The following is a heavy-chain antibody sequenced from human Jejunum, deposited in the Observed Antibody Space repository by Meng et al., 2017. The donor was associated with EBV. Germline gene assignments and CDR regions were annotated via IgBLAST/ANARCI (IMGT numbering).Heavy chain of an antibody. Sequence: QVQVVESGGGVVKPGGSXXXSCGASGFTFSDYYMAWVRQAPGKGLEWVSYISSRSSTIYYADSVKGRFTISRDNAHNSLYLQMNSLRAEDTAVYYCAREMSTITCFDYWGQGTLVTVSS. CDR2: ISSRSSTI. J-gene: IGHJ4*02. CDR3: AREMSTITCFDY. CDR1: GFTFSDYY. V-gene: IGHV3-11*01. D-gene: IGHD5-24*01.